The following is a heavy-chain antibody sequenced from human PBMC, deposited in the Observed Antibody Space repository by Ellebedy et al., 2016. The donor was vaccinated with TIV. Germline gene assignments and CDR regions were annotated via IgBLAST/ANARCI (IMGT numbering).Heavy chain of an antibody. CDR2: VNPSGGST. CDR3: ARDEGGGWYSCDY. Sequence: ASVKVSCKASGYTFTSYGISWVRQAPGQGLEWMGIVNPSGGSTSYAQKFQGRVTMTRDTSTSTVYMELSGLRSEDTAVYYCARDEGGGWYSCDYWGQGTLVTVSS. D-gene: IGHD6-19*01. J-gene: IGHJ4*02. CDR1: GYTFTSYG. V-gene: IGHV1-46*01.